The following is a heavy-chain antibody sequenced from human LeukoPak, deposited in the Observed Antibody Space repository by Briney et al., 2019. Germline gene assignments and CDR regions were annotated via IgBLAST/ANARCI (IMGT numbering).Heavy chain of an antibody. CDR3: ARYSSRGSCYGWFDP. CDR1: GGSISSYY. CDR2: IYYSGST. D-gene: IGHD2-15*01. V-gene: IGHV4-59*01. J-gene: IGHJ5*02. Sequence: SETLSLTCTVSGGSISSYYWSWVRQPPGKGREGMGYIYYSGSTKYNPSPTSGVTISVETSKNQFSLKLSSVTAADTAVYYCARYSSRGSCYGWFDPWGQGTLVTVSS.